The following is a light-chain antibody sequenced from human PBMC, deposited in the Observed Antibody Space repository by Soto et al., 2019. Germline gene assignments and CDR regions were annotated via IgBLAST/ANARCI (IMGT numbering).Light chain of an antibody. CDR3: RSYTSSTDSV. J-gene: IGLJ1*01. CDR1: SSDVGTYNY. Sequence: QSPLTQPASVSGSPGQSITISCTGTSSDVGTYNYVSWYQQHPGKAPKPIIYEVSNRPSGVSNRFSGSKSGNTASLTISGLQAEDEADYYCRSYTSSTDSVFGTGTKVTVL. CDR2: EVS. V-gene: IGLV2-14*01.